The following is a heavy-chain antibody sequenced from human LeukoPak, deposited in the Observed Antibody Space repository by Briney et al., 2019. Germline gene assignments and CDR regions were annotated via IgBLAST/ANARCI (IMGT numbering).Heavy chain of an antibody. CDR2: IYYSGST. CDR3: ARGYCSGGSCYDQFDY. D-gene: IGHD2-15*01. CDR1: GGSISSYY. V-gene: IGHV4-59*01. Sequence: SETLSLTCTVSGGSISSYYWSWIRQPPGKGLEWIGYIYYSGSTNYNPSLKSRVTISVDTSKNQFSLKLSSVTAADTAVYYCARGYCSGGSCYDQFDYWGQGTLVTVSS. J-gene: IGHJ4*02.